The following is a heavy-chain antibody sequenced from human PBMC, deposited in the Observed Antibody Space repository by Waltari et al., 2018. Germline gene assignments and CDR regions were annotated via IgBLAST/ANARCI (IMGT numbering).Heavy chain of an antibody. J-gene: IGHJ4*02. Sequence: QVQLQESGPGLVKPSETLSLTCAVSGYSITSAYYWRWIRQPPGEGLEWIGSIYPSGGTYYNPSLKSRVTISVDTSKNQFSLKLSSVTAADTAVYYCAREIQLLSDYWGQGTLVTVSS. D-gene: IGHD2-2*01. CDR1: GYSITSAYY. V-gene: IGHV4-38-2*02. CDR3: AREIQLLSDY. CDR2: IYPSGGT.